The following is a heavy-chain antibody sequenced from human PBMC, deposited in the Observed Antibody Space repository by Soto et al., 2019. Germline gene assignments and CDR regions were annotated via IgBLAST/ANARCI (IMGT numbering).Heavy chain of an antibody. J-gene: IGHJ5*02. D-gene: IGHD4-17*01. Sequence: QITLKESGPTLVKPTQTLTLTCTFSGFSLSTSGVGVGWIRQPPGKALEWLALIYWDDDKRYSPSLKSRLTITKDTSKTQVVLTMTNMDPVDTATYYCAHNDYGDYPTGFDPWGQGTLVTVSS. CDR1: GFSLSTSGVG. CDR3: AHNDYGDYPTGFDP. V-gene: IGHV2-5*02. CDR2: IYWDDDK.